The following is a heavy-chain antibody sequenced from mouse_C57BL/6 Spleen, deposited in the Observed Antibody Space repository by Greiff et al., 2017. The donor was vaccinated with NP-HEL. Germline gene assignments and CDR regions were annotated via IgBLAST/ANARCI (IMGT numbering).Heavy chain of an antibody. D-gene: IGHD4-1*01. J-gene: IGHJ2*01. Sequence: QVQLQQPGAELVKPGASVKMSCKASGYTFTSYWITWVKQRPGQGLEWIGDIYPGSGSTNYNEKFKSKATLTVDTSSSTAYMQLSSPTSEDSAVYYCARELGHPGYFDYWGQGTTLTVSS. V-gene: IGHV1-55*01. CDR3: ARELGHPGYFDY. CDR1: GYTFTSYW. CDR2: IYPGSGST.